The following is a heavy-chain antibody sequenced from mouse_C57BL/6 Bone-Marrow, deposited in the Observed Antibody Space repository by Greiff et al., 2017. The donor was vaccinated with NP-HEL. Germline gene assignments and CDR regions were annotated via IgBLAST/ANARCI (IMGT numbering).Heavy chain of an antibody. Sequence: EVHLVESGPVLVKPGASVKMSCKASGYTFTDYYMNWVKQSHGKSLEWIGVINPYNGGTSYNQKFKGKATLTVDKSSSTAYMELNSLTSEDSAVYYCARWGMGPLFAYWGQGTLVTVSA. J-gene: IGHJ3*01. CDR2: INPYNGGT. V-gene: IGHV1-19*01. CDR1: GYTFTDYY. D-gene: IGHD4-1*01. CDR3: ARWGMGPLFAY.